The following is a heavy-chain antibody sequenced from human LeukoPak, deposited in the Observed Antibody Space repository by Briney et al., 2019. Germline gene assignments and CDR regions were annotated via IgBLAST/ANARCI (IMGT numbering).Heavy chain of an antibody. Sequence: PGGSLRLPCAASAFTFSDYSMNWVRQAPGKGLEWISYISGRSGTIYYADSVRGRFTISRDNAKNSMYLQMNSLRAEDTAVYYCARDRLTSGSYFFDYWGQGTLVTVSS. V-gene: IGHV3-48*01. CDR3: ARDRLTSGSYFFDY. D-gene: IGHD1-26*01. J-gene: IGHJ4*02. CDR1: AFTFSDYS. CDR2: ISGRSGTI.